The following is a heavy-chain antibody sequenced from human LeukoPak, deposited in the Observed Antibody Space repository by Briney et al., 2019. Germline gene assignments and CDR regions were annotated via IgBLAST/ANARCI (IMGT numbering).Heavy chain of an antibody. V-gene: IGHV3-7*01. CDR2: IKQDGSEK. J-gene: IGHJ3*02. Sequence: GGSLRLSCAASGFTFRSYWMNWVRQAPGKGLEWVANIKQDGSEKYVDSVKGRFTISRDNAKNSLYLQMNSLRAEDTAVYHCARDLNDFWSGKDAFDIWGQGTMVTVSS. D-gene: IGHD3-3*01. CDR1: GFTFRSYW. CDR3: ARDLNDFWSGKDAFDI.